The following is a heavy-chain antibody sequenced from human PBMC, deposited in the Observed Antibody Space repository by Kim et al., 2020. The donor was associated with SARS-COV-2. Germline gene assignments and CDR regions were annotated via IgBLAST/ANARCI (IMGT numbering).Heavy chain of an antibody. V-gene: IGHV3-66*01. D-gene: IGHD2-15*01. CDR3: ARGYCSGGSCYPLGGY. Sequence: VKGRFTISRDNSKNTLYLQMNSLRAEDTAVYYCARGYCSGGSCYPLGGYWGQGTLVTVSS. J-gene: IGHJ4*02.